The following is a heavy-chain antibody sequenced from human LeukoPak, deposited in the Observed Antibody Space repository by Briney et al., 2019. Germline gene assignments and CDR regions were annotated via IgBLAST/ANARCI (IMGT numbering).Heavy chain of an antibody. CDR2: ISHDDSNK. V-gene: IGHV3-30*03. CDR1: GFTFSSYG. Sequence: GRSLRLSCVASGFTFSSYGMHWVRQAPGKGLEWVAVISHDDSNKYYADSVKGRFSISRDNSKNTLYLQMNSLRTEDTAVYYCARSQTGGTFDYWGQGALVTVSS. D-gene: IGHD1-26*01. CDR3: ARSQTGGTFDY. J-gene: IGHJ4*02.